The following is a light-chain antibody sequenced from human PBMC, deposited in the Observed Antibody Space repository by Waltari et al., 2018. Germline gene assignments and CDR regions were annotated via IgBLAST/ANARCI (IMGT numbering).Light chain of an antibody. CDR1: QSVLSSSNNKNF. J-gene: IGKJ2*01. CDR3: QQYYNTPYT. CDR2: WAS. V-gene: IGKV4-1*01. Sequence: DIVMTQSPDSLTVSLGERATVNCKSSQSVLSSSNNKNFLAWYQQKPGQPPKLLIYWASTRGSGVPDRFSGSGSGTDFTLTISSLQAEDVAVYYCQQYYNTPYTFGQGTKLEIK.